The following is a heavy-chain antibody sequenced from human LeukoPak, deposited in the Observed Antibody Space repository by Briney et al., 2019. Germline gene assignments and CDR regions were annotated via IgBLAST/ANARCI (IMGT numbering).Heavy chain of an antibody. CDR1: GGSFSGYY. CDR2: INHSGST. D-gene: IGHD6-6*01. J-gene: IGHJ4*02. V-gene: IGHV4-34*01. CDR3: ARGRTTQSLIAARPRNFDY. Sequence: PSEILSLTCAVYGGSFSGYYWSWIRQPPGKGLEWIGEINHSGSTNYNPSLKSRVTISVDTSKNQFSLKLSSVTAADTAVYYCARGRTTQSLIAARPRNFDYWGQGTLVTVSS.